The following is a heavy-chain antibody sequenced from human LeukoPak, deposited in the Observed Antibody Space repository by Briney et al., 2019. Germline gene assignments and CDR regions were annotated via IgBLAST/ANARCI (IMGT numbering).Heavy chain of an antibody. Sequence: ASVKVSCKASGYTFTSYYMHWVRQAPGQGLEWMGIINPSGGRTRYAQKLQGRVTMTTDTSTSTAYMELRSLRSDDTAVYYCARASFNYYDSSGYYRRDDAFDIWGQGTMVTVSS. D-gene: IGHD3-22*01. V-gene: IGHV1-46*01. CDR3: ARASFNYYDSSGYYRRDDAFDI. CDR1: GYTFTSYY. CDR2: INPSGGRT. J-gene: IGHJ3*02.